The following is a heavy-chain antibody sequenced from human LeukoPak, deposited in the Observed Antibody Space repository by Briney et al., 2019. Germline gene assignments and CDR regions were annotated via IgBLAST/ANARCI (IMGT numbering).Heavy chain of an antibody. V-gene: IGHV1-8*03. Sequence: GASVKVSCKASGYTFTSYDINWVRQATGQGLEWMGWMNPNSGNTGYAQKFQGRVTITRNTSISTAYMELSSLRSEDTAVYYCARGVAAADYYYYYMDVWGKGTTVTVSS. CDR3: ARGVAAADYYYYYMDV. D-gene: IGHD6-13*01. CDR2: MNPNSGNT. CDR1: GYTFTSYD. J-gene: IGHJ6*03.